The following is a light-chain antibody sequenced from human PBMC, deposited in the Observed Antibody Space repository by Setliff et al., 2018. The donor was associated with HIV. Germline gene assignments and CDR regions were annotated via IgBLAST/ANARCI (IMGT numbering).Light chain of an antibody. CDR2: KDS. CDR1: ALPKQY. J-gene: IGLJ1*01. V-gene: IGLV3-25*03. Sequence: SYELTQPPSVSVSPGQTARITCSGDALPKQYAYWYQQKPGQAPVVVIYKDSERPPGIPERFSGSSSGTTVTLTISGVQAEDEADYYCQSADSSGTYVFGTGTKGTVL. CDR3: QSADSSGTYV.